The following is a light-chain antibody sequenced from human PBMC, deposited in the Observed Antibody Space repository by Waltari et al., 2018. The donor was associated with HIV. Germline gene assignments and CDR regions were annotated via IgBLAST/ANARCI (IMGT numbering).Light chain of an antibody. CDR1: SSDVGGYNY. Sequence: QSALTQPASVSGSPGQSITISCTGTSSDVGGYNYVSWYQQHPGKAPKLIIYDVNNRPAGISNRFSGSKSGYTASLTISGLQAEDEADYYCSSYSSSATVVFGGGTKLTVL. J-gene: IGLJ2*01. V-gene: IGLV2-14*03. CDR3: SSYSSSATVV. CDR2: DVN.